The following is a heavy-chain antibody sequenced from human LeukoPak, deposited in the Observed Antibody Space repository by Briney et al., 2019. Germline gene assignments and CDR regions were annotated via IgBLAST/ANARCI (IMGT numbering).Heavy chain of an antibody. CDR2: IYHSGIT. CDR3: ARRYDSSGRIDY. V-gene: IGHV4-30-2*01. D-gene: IGHD3-22*01. CDR1: GGSISSGGYS. Sequence: SQTLSLTCAVSGGSISSGGYSWSWIRQPPGKGLEWIGYIYHSGITYYNPSLKSRVTISVDRSKNQFSLKLSSVTAADTAVYYCARRYDSSGRIDYWGQGTLVTVSS. J-gene: IGHJ4*02.